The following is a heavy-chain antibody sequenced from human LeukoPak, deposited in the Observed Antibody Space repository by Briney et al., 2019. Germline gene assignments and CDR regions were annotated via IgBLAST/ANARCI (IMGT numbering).Heavy chain of an antibody. Sequence: SETLCLTCTVSGASVSTHYWSWIRQPPGKGLEWIGYMYHTGSTNYNPSVESQVTISLDTSKNQLSLMMRSVTAADTAIYYCARGVEMATIGFDYWGQGTLVTVSS. J-gene: IGHJ4*02. CDR2: MYHTGST. CDR1: GASVSTHY. V-gene: IGHV4-59*02. D-gene: IGHD5-24*01. CDR3: ARGVEMATIGFDY.